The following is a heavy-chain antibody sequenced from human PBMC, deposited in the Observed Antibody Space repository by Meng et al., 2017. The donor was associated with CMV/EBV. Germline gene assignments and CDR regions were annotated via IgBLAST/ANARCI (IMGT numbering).Heavy chain of an antibody. CDR1: FTFSSYW. Sequence: FTFSSYWMHWVRQAPGKGLEWVANIKQDGSEKYYVDSVKGRFTISRDNAKNSLYLQMNSLRAEDTAVYYCARDGGYCSGGSCYSDYWGQGTLVTVSS. CDR2: IKQDGSEK. D-gene: IGHD2-15*01. J-gene: IGHJ4*02. V-gene: IGHV3-7*01. CDR3: ARDGGYCSGGSCYSDY.